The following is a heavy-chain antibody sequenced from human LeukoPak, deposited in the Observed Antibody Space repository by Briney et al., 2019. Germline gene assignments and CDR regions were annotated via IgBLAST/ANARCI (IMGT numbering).Heavy chain of an antibody. Sequence: PGGSLRLSCAASGFTFSRYAMSGVRQAPGKGREWVSAISGSGGSTYYADSVKGRFTICRDNYKNRVYLQMNRLRGEDTAVYYCAKGDSKLEPRYFDYWGQGTLVTVSS. D-gene: IGHD1-1*01. V-gene: IGHV3-23*01. CDR3: AKGDSKLEPRYFDY. CDR1: GFTFSRYA. CDR2: ISGSGGST. J-gene: IGHJ4*02.